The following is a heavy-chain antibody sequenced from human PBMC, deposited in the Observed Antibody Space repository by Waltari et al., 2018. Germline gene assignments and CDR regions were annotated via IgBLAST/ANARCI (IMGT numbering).Heavy chain of an antibody. J-gene: IGHJ6*02. D-gene: IGHD3-3*01. Sequence: EVQLVESGGGLVQPGGSLRLSCAASGFTVSSTYLRWVTPAPGKGLEWVSVIYSGGSTYYADSVKGRFTISRDNSKNTLYLQMNSLRAEDTAVYYCARGMAFWSGYYTGTHGMDVWGQGTTVTVSS. V-gene: IGHV3-66*02. CDR2: IYSGGST. CDR1: GFTVSSTY. CDR3: ARGMAFWSGYYTGTHGMDV.